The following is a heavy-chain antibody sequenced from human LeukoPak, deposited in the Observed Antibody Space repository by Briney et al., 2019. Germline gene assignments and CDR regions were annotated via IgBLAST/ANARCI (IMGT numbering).Heavy chain of an antibody. Sequence: PSETLSLTCTVSGGSISSYYWSWIRQPPGKGLEWIGYIYYIGSTNYNPSLKSRVTISADTSKNQFFLKLSSVTAADTAVYYCARHSNWNDVDYWGQGTLVTVSS. V-gene: IGHV4-59*08. D-gene: IGHD1-20*01. CDR2: IYYIGST. J-gene: IGHJ4*02. CDR3: ARHSNWNDVDY. CDR1: GGSISSYY.